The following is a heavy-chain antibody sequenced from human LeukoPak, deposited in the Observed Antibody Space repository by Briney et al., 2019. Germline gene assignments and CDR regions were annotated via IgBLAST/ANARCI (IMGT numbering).Heavy chain of an antibody. V-gene: IGHV3-30*02. Sequence: QPGGSLRPSCAASGFTFSSSGMHWVRQAPEKGLEWVAFIRYDGTSKYYADSGKGRFTNSRENCKNTVYLKRTSLTAEDTAVYYCAKETRGSYTDYWGQGTLVTVSS. CDR3: AKETRGSYTDY. D-gene: IGHD1-26*01. J-gene: IGHJ4*01. CDR2: IRYDGTSK. CDR1: GFTFSSSG.